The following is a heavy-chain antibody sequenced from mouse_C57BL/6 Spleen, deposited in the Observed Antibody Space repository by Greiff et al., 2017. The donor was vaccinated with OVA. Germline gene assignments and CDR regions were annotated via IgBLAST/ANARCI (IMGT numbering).Heavy chain of an antibody. CDR3: ARYSTLDY. CDR1: GFTFTDYY. V-gene: IGHV7-3*01. CDR2: IRNKANGYTT. J-gene: IGHJ2*01. D-gene: IGHD5-1*01. Sequence: EVQLQESGGGLVQPGGSLSLSCAASGFTFTDYYMSWVRQPPGKALEWLGFIRNKANGYTTEYSASVKGRFTISRDNSQSILYLQMNALRAEDSATYYCARYSTLDYWGQGTTLTVSS.